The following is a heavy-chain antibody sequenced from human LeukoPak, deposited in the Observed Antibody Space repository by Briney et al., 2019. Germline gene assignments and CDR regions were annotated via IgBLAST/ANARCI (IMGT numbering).Heavy chain of an antibody. Sequence: PSETLSLTCTVSGGSFSSYYWSWIRQTPGKGLEWIGYIYYSGNTNYNPSLKSRVTMSLDTPKKQFSLKLRSVTAADTAVYYCARGVYIAAAQYGYWGQGTLVTVSS. V-gene: IGHV4-59*12. J-gene: IGHJ4*02. CDR3: ARGVYIAAAQYGY. CDR2: IYYSGNT. D-gene: IGHD6-13*01. CDR1: GGSFSSYY.